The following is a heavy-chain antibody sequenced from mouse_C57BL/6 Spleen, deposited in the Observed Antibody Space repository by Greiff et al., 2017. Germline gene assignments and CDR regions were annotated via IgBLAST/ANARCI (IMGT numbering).Heavy chain of an antibody. Sequence: EVQRVESGGGLVKPGGSLKLSCAASGFTFSSYAMSWVRQTPEKRLEWVATISDGGSYTYYPDNVKGRFTISRDNAKNNLYLQMSHLKSEDTAMYYCARASYYGSTYYYAMDYWGQGTSVTVSS. CDR3: ARASYYGSTYYYAMDY. V-gene: IGHV5-4*01. J-gene: IGHJ4*01. CDR2: ISDGGSYT. CDR1: GFTFSSYA. D-gene: IGHD1-1*01.